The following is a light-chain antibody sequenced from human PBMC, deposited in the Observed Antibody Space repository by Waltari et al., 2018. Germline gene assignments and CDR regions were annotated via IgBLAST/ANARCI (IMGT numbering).Light chain of an antibody. V-gene: IGLV3-21*02. CDR2: GDS. J-gene: IGLJ2*01. CDR1: NIGSKS. Sequence: SYVLTQPPSVSVAPGQTARITCGGNNIGSKSVHWYQQKPGQAPVLVVYGDSDWPSGIPERFSGSNSGNTATLTISRVEAGDEADYYCQVWDSSSDHVVFGGGTKLTVL. CDR3: QVWDSSSDHVV.